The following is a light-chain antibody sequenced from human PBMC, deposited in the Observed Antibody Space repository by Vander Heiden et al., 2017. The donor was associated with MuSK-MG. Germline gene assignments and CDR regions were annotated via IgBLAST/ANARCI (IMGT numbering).Light chain of an antibody. CDR2: KDS. J-gene: IGLJ2*01. Sequence: YELPQPSSVSVSPGQTARITCSGDVLGRKYARWFQQKPGQAPLLLIYKDSERPAGIPERFSGSSSGTTITVTISGAQVEDEAEYYCYGATDNYLGLFGGGTKLTVL. CDR1: VLGRKY. CDR3: YGATDNYLGL. V-gene: IGLV3-27*01.